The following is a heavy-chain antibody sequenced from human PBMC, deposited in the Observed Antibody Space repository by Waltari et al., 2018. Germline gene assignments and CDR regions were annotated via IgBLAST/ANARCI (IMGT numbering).Heavy chain of an antibody. J-gene: IGHJ3*02. CDR2: IYYSGST. V-gene: IGHV4-39*01. Sequence: QLQLQESGPGLVKPSETLSLTCTVSGGSISSSSYYWGWIRQPPGKGLEWIGSIYYSGSTYSNPSLKSRVTISVDTSKNQFSLKLSSVTAADTAVYYCARPRGYYYWANAFDIWGQGTMVTVSS. CDR3: ARPRGYYYWANAFDI. CDR1: GGSISSSSYY. D-gene: IGHD3-22*01.